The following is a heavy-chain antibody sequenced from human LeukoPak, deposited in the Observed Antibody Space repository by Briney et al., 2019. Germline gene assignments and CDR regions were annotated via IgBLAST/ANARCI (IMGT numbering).Heavy chain of an antibody. CDR1: GFTFSNYW. CDR2: INQDGSEE. V-gene: IGHV3-7*02. Sequence: PGGSLRLSCATSGFTFSNYWMSWVRQAPGKGLEWVANINQDGSEEYYVDSVRGRSTISRDNAKNSLYLQMNSLRAEDTAVYYCARPYDSNRDHSGYGYWGRGTLVTVSS. D-gene: IGHD5-12*01. J-gene: IGHJ4*02. CDR3: ARPYDSNRDHSGYGY.